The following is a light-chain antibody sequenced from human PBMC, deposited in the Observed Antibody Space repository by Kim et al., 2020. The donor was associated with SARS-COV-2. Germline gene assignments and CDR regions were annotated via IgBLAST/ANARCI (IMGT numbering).Light chain of an antibody. CDR3: LQYTSHVLS. CDR1: QGIRND. Sequence: ASVGDRVTITCRGSQGIRNDLTWYQQKPGQAHKRLIYSASNLQTGVPSRFSGSGSGTEFTLTISNVQPEDFATYYCLQYTSHVLSFGGGTKVDIK. V-gene: IGKV1-17*02. CDR2: SAS. J-gene: IGKJ4*01.